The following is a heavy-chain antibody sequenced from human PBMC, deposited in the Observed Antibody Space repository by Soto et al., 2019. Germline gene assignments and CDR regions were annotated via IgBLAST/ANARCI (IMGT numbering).Heavy chain of an antibody. D-gene: IGHD1-7*01. CDR3: ARDDGTTAGVDS. V-gene: IGHV1-2*02. CDR1: GYTLTGHY. Sequence: QVQLVQSGAEVKHPGASMKVSCKASGYTLTGHYMHWVRQAPGQGLEWLGWINPNSGGTNYAQNFQGRVTMTRDTSISTAYMELSRLTSVDMAVYFCARDDGTTAGVDSWGQGTLVIVS. CDR2: INPNSGGT. J-gene: IGHJ4*02.